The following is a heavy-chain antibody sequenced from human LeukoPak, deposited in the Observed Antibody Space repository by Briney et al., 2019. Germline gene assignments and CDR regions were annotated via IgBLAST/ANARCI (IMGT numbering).Heavy chain of an antibody. D-gene: IGHD6-13*01. Sequence: ASVKVSCKASGYTFTGYYMHWVRQAPGQGLEWLGWINPNSGVTNYAQKFQGRVTMTRDTSISTVYMELSRLRSDDTAVYYCARQGALVKGIDYWGQGTLVTVSS. CDR2: INPNSGVT. V-gene: IGHV1-2*02. CDR3: ARQGALVKGIDY. CDR1: GYTFTGYY. J-gene: IGHJ4*02.